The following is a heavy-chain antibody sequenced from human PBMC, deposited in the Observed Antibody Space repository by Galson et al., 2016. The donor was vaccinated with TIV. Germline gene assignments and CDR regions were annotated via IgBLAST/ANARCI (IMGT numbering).Heavy chain of an antibody. CDR1: GGTFRRYS. Sequence: SVKVSCKASGGTFRRYSISWVRQAPGQGLEWMGRIIPMLGMTNYAQRFQGRVTITADEFTSTAYMEMSGLRVGDTAMYYCATPGEMTSGSGWGGLAHWGQGTLVTVSS. V-gene: IGHV1-69*02. J-gene: IGHJ4*02. D-gene: IGHD1-26*01. CDR2: IIPMLGMT. CDR3: ATPGEMTSGSGWGGLAH.